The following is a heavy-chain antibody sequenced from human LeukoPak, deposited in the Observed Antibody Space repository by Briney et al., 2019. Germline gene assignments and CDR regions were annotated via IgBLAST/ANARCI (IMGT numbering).Heavy chain of an antibody. CDR1: GYSFTSYW. V-gene: IGHV5-51*01. Sequence: GESLKISCKASGYSFTSYWIGWVRQMPGKGLEWMGIIYPGDSNTRYSPSFQGQVTISADKSINTAYLQWSNLKASDTAMYYCARMSLGGPYGANWFDPWGQGTLVTVSS. CDR2: IYPGDSNT. D-gene: IGHD3-10*01. J-gene: IGHJ5*02. CDR3: ARMSLGGPYGANWFDP.